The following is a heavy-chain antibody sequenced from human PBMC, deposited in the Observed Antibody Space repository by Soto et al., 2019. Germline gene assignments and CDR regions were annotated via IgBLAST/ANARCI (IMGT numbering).Heavy chain of an antibody. Sequence: SVKVSCKASGGTFSSYAISWVRQAPGQRLEWMGGIIPIFGTANYAQKFQGRVTITADESTSTAYVELSSLRTEETAVDYCAKFFFTFYYNSGVYYPNNWFAPGGQGPLVTVSS. CDR3: AKFFFTFYYNSGVYYPNNWFAP. V-gene: IGHV1-69*13. J-gene: IGHJ5*02. D-gene: IGHD3-22*01. CDR1: GGTFSSYA. CDR2: IIPIFGTA.